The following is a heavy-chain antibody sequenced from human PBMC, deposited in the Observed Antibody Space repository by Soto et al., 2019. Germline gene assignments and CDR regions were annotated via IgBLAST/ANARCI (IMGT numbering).Heavy chain of an antibody. D-gene: IGHD2-2*01. CDR1: GGSIDNYY. J-gene: IGHJ6*02. V-gene: IGHV4-59*01. CDR2: IFYSGNT. CDR3: AAWGCSSASCHSNYYYGMDV. Sequence: SETLSLTCTVSGGSIDNYYWSWIRQPPGKGLEWIGYIFYSGNTNYNPSLKSRVTISIDTSKNQFSLKLNSVTAADTAVYYCAAWGCSSASCHSNYYYGMDVWGQGTTVTVSS.